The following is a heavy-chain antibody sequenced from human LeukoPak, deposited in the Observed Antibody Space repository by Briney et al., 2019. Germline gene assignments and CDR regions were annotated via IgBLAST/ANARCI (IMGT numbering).Heavy chain of an antibody. J-gene: IGHJ4*02. V-gene: IGHV3-30-3*01. CDR1: GFTFSSYA. Sequence: GRSLRLSCAASGFTFSSYAMHWVRQAPGKGLEWVAVISYDGSNKYYADSVKGRFTISRDNSKNTLYLQMNSLRVEDTAVYYCARAQGTTNGLLDNWGQGVLVTVSS. CDR3: ARAQGTTNGLLDN. D-gene: IGHD5-24*01. CDR2: ISYDGSNK.